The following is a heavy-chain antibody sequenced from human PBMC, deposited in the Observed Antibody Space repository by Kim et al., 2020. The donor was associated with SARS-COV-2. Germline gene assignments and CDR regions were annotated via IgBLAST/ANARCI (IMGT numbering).Heavy chain of an antibody. CDR3: AREPVQWELLRPGRVDDY. D-gene: IGHD1-26*01. CDR1: GFTFSSYA. Sequence: EGSLRLSCAASGFTFSSYAMHWVRQAPGKGLEWVAVISYDGSNKYYADSVKGRFTISRDNSKNTLYLQMNSLRAEDTAVYYCAREPVQWELLRPGRVDDYWGQGTLVTVSS. V-gene: IGHV3-30*04. CDR2: ISYDGSNK. J-gene: IGHJ4*02.